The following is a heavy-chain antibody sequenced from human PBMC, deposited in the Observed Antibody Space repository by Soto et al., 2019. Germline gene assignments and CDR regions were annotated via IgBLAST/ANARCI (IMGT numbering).Heavy chain of an antibody. D-gene: IGHD3-22*01. CDR2: IKSKTDGGTT. Sequence: EVQLVESGGGLVEPGGSLRLSCKASGFTFSNAWMTWVRQAPGKGLEWVGRIKSKTDGGTTDYAAPVKGRFTISRDDSKNTMYLQMNSLKTEDTAVYYCTIPRGPMIRPWGQGTLVTVSS. V-gene: IGHV3-15*01. J-gene: IGHJ5*02. CDR3: TIPRGPMIRP. CDR1: GFTFSNAW.